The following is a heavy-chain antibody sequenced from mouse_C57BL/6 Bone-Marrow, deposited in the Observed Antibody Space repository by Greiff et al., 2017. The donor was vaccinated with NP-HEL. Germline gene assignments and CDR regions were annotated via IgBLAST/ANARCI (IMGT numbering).Heavy chain of an antibody. CDR1: GYTFTSYG. Sequence: QVQLKESGAELARPGASVKLSCKASGYTFTSYGISWVKQRTGQGLEWIGEIYPRSGNTYYNEKFKGKATLTADKSSSTAYMELRSLTSEDSAVYFCARSNYYGSSYFWGQGTLVTVSA. D-gene: IGHD1-1*01. CDR2: IYPRSGNT. CDR3: ARSNYYGSSYF. J-gene: IGHJ3*01. V-gene: IGHV1-81*01.